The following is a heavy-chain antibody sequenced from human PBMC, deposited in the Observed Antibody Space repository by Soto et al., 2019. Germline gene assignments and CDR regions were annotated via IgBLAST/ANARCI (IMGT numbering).Heavy chain of an antibody. CDR3: ARDPRGCSSTSCYAGYFDY. CDR2: ISSSGSTI. Sequence: GGSLRLSCAASGFTFSDYYMSWIRQAPGKGLEWVSYISSSGSTIYYADSVKGRFTISRDNAKNSLYLQMNSLRAEDTAVYYCARDPRGCSSTSCYAGYFDYWGQGTLVTVSS. CDR1: GFTFSDYY. D-gene: IGHD2-2*01. V-gene: IGHV3-11*01. J-gene: IGHJ4*02.